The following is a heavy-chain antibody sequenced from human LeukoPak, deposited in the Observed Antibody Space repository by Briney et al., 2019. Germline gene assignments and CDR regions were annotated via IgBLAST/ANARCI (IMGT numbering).Heavy chain of an antibody. CDR3: ARGPAYYYDSSGYYY. Sequence: GASVKVSCKASGYTFTSYGISWVRQPPGQGLEWMGWISAYNGNTNYAQKLQGRVTMTTDTSTSTAYMELRSLRSDDTAVYYCARGPAYYYDSSGYYYWGQGTLVTVSS. CDR2: ISAYNGNT. V-gene: IGHV1-18*01. D-gene: IGHD3-22*01. CDR1: GYTFTSYG. J-gene: IGHJ4*02.